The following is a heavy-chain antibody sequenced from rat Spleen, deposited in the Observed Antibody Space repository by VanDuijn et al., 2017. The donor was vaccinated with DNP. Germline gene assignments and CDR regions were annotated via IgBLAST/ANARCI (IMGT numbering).Heavy chain of an antibody. D-gene: IGHD4-3*01. J-gene: IGHJ2*01. CDR2: IGSPAYAP. CDR3: VRWNSGHFDY. V-gene: IGHV5-22*01. CDR1: GFTFSAFY. Sequence: EVQLVESGGGLVQPGRSLKLSCAASGFTFSAFYMAWVRQAPAKGLEWVAYIGSPAYAPYYTDSVKGRFTISRDFAKNTLYLQMNSLRSEDMATYYCVRWNSGHFDYWGQGVMVTVSS.